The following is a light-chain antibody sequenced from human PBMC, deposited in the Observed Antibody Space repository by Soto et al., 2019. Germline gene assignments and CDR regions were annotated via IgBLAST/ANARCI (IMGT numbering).Light chain of an antibody. CDR2: GVS. CDR3: HQDYKLPLT. CDR1: QSVSSN. J-gene: IGKJ4*01. Sequence: EIVMTQSPATLSVSPGERATLSCRASQSVSSNLAWYQQKPGQAPKLLIYGVSSRETGIPARFSGGGSGTEFTLTISSLQSGDFAAYYCHQDYKLPLTFGGGTEVEI. V-gene: IGKV3-15*01.